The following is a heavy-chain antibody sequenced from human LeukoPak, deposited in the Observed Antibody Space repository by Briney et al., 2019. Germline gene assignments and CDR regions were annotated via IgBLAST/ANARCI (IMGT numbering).Heavy chain of an antibody. CDR2: ISGSGGST. D-gene: IGHD1-7*01. V-gene: IGHV3-23*01. Sequence: GGSLRLSCAASGFTFSSYAMSWVRQAPGKGLEWVSAISGSGGSTYYADSVKGRFTISRDNSKNTLYLQMNSLRAEDTAVYYCAKDHLYKRDNWNYEVAFDIWGQGTMVTVSS. CDR1: GFTFSSYA. CDR3: AKDHLYKRDNWNYEVAFDI. J-gene: IGHJ3*02.